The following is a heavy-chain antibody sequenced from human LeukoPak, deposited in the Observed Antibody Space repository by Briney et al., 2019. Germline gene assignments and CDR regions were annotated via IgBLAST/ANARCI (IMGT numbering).Heavy chain of an antibody. CDR2: IYHSGST. Sequence: SQTLSLTCAVSGGSISSGGYSWSWLRQPPGKGLEWIGYIYHSGSTYYNPSLKSRVTISVDRSKNQFSLKLSSVTAADTAVYYCARGVYDSSGPRFDYWGQGTLVTVSS. CDR1: GGSISSGGYS. CDR3: ARGVYDSSGPRFDY. V-gene: IGHV4-30-2*01. J-gene: IGHJ4*02. D-gene: IGHD3-22*01.